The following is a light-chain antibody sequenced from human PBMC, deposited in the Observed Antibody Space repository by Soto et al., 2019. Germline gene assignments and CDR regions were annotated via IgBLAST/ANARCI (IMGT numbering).Light chain of an antibody. V-gene: IGLV2-14*01. Sequence: QSALTQPASVSGSPGQSITISCTGTSSDVGRYNYVPWFQQHPGKAPKLMIFEVSTRPSGVSNRFSGSKSGNTASLTISGLQIEDEADYYCCSYTSSTIAVFGGGTQLTVL. CDR3: CSYTSSTIAV. CDR1: SSDVGRYNY. J-gene: IGLJ2*01. CDR2: EVS.